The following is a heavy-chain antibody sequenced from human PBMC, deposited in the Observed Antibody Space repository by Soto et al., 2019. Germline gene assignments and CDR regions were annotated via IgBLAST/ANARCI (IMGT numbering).Heavy chain of an antibody. Sequence: EVQLVESGGGLVQPGGSLRLSCAVSGLTFTTYNFNWVRQAPGKGLEWISFINPGSVTRHYADSVKGRFTISRDNAKNSLYLQMNSLTDADTAVYYCERACKGNSYGYFYWGQGTLVTVSS. J-gene: IGHJ4*02. CDR1: GLTFTTYN. V-gene: IGHV3-48*02. CDR2: INPGSVTR. D-gene: IGHD5-18*01. CDR3: ERACKGNSYGYFY.